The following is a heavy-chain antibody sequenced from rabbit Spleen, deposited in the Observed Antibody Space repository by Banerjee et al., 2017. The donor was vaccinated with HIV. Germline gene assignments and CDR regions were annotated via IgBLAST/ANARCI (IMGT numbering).Heavy chain of an antibody. Sequence: QSLEESGGDLVKPGASLTLTCTASGIDFSSAYYMCWVRQAPGKGLEWIACIYSVGGSTYYATWVNGRFTISKTSSTTVTLQMTSLTVADTATYFCARGGDYAVYGYAIDLWGPGTLVTVS. CDR1: GIDFSSAYY. D-gene: IGHD6-1*01. CDR2: IYSVGGST. V-gene: IGHV1S40*01. J-gene: IGHJ4*01. CDR3: ARGGDYAVYGYAIDL.